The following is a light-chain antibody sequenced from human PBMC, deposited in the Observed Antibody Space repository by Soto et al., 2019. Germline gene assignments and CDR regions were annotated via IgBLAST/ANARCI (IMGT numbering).Light chain of an antibody. V-gene: IGKV1-33*01. CDR1: QDISNY. CDR3: QQYDNLPFT. CDR2: DAS. J-gene: IGKJ3*01. Sequence: DIQMTQSPSSLSASVGDRVTITCQASQDISNYLNWYQQKPGKAPKLLIYDASNLETGVPSRFSGSRSGTDFTFTISSLQPEDIATYDCQQYDNLPFTFGPGTKVDIK.